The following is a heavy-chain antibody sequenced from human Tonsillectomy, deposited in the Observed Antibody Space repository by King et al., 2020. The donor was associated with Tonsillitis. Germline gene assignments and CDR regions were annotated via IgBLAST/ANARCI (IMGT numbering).Heavy chain of an antibody. CDR3: ARVGLYCSGGRCGLDN. Sequence: VQLVESGGGLVKPGGSLRLSCTASGFTFGSYSMTWVRQAPGKGLQWVSSISSRSSYIYSADSVKGRFTISRDNAKDSLYLQMNSLRAEDTARYYCARVGLYCSGGRCGLDNWGPGTLVTVS. V-gene: IGHV3-21*06. CDR2: ISSRSSYI. CDR1: GFTFGSYS. J-gene: IGHJ4*02. D-gene: IGHD2-15*01.